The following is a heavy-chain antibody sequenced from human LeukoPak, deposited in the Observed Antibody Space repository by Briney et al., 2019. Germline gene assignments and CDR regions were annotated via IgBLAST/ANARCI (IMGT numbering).Heavy chain of an antibody. Sequence: GGSLRLSCAASGFTFSSYAMSWVRQAPGKGLEWVSAISGSGGSTYYADSVKGRFTISRDNSKNTLYLQMNSLRAEDTAVYYCANPGYMVRGVKGAGYWGQGTLVTVSS. D-gene: IGHD3-10*01. V-gene: IGHV3-23*01. J-gene: IGHJ4*02. CDR1: GFTFSSYA. CDR2: ISGSGGST. CDR3: ANPGYMVRGVKGAGY.